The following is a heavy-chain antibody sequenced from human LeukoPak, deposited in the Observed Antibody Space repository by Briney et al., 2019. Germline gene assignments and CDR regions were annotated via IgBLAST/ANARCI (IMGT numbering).Heavy chain of an antibody. Sequence: PGGSLRLSCAASGFTFSDTSMNWVRQAPGKGLEWLSYISSSSSTIYYADSVKGRFTISRDNAKNSLYLQMNSLRDEGTAVYYCARAGSGSFPYYFDYWGQGTLVTVSS. CDR3: ARAGSGSFPYYFDY. D-gene: IGHD1-26*01. CDR2: ISSSSSTI. CDR1: GFTFSDTS. J-gene: IGHJ4*02. V-gene: IGHV3-48*02.